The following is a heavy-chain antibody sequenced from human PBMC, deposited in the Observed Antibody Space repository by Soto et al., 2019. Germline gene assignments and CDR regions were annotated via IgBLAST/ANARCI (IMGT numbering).Heavy chain of an antibody. CDR3: ARDMGITIFGVAHYGMDV. V-gene: IGHV4-59*01. D-gene: IGHD3-3*01. CDR2: IYYSGST. Sequence: QVQLQESGPGLVKPSETLSLTCTVSGGSISSYYWSRIRQPPGKGLEWIGYIYYSGSTNYNPSLKSRVTISVDTSKNQFSLKLSSVTAADMAVYYCARDMGITIFGVAHYGMDVWGQGTTVTVSS. J-gene: IGHJ6*02. CDR1: GGSISSYY.